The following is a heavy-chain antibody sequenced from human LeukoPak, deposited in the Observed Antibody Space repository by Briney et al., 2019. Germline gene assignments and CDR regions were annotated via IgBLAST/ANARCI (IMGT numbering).Heavy chain of an antibody. D-gene: IGHD6-6*01. V-gene: IGHV4-59*01. Sequence: PSETLSLTCTVSGGSISSYSWSWIRQPPGKGLEWIGYIYYSGSTNYNPSLKSRVTISLDTSKNQFSLKLSSVTAADTAVYYCARPSIAAPLWGQGTLVTVSS. J-gene: IGHJ4*02. CDR2: IYYSGST. CDR1: GGSISSYS. CDR3: ARPSIAAPL.